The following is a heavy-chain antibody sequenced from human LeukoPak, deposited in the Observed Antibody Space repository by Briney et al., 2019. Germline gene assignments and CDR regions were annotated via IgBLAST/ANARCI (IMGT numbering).Heavy chain of an antibody. CDR3: ARGMGDYYASGIDY. Sequence: PSETLSLTCTASGGFISSYYWSWIRQPPGKGLEWIGDIYNSGSTNYNPSLNSRVTISLDTSKNQFSLKLSSVTAAATAVYYCARGMGDYYASGIDYWGQGTLVTVSS. CDR2: IYNSGST. V-gene: IGHV4-59*01. CDR1: GGFISSYY. D-gene: IGHD3-10*01. J-gene: IGHJ4*02.